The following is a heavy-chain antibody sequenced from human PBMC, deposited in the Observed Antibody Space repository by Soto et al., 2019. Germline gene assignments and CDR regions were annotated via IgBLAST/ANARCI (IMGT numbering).Heavy chain of an antibody. Sequence: PGESLKISCKASGYIIKNYWIGWVRQMPGQGLEWMGIIFPDDSDTRYSPSFQGHVTISVDKSISTAYVQWSSLKASDSAIYYCFRGGVTSRTFGYWGQGTLVTVS. CDR1: GYIIKNYW. CDR2: IFPDDSDT. V-gene: IGHV5-51*01. D-gene: IGHD3-16*01. CDR3: FRGGVTSRTFGY. J-gene: IGHJ4*02.